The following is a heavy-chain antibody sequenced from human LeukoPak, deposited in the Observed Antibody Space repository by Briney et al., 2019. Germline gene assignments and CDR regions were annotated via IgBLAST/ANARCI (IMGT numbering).Heavy chain of an antibody. Sequence: PSETLSLTCTVSGGSISGSSYYWGWIRQPPGKGLEWIGSIYYSGSTYYNPSLKSRVTISVDTSKNQFSPKLNSVTAADTAVYYCVRFPYDFWSGYPYWGQGTLVTVSS. CDR2: IYYSGST. V-gene: IGHV4-39*01. J-gene: IGHJ4*02. CDR3: VRFPYDFWSGYPY. CDR1: GGSISGSSYY. D-gene: IGHD3-3*01.